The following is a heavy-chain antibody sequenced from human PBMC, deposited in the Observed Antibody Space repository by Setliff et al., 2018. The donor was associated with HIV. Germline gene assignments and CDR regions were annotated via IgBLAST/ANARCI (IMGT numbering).Heavy chain of an antibody. CDR1: GYRFNNYW. CDR3: ARGGYWYDDNPYYRPLDY. V-gene: IGHV5-51*01. D-gene: IGHD3-10*01. CDR2: IYPGDMDV. Sequence: GESLKTSCKASGYRFNNYWIVWVRHMPGKGLEWMGIIYPGDMDVKYNPSFQGRFTISADRFRTTTYLQWSGLKASDTAIYYCARGGYWYDDNPYYRPLDYWGQGTLVTVSS. J-gene: IGHJ4*02.